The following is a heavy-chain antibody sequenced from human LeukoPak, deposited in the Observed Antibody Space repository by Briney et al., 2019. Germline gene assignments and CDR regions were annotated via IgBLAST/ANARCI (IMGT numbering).Heavy chain of an antibody. CDR2: IYYSGST. Sequence: SQTLSLTCTVSGGSISSGDYYWSWIRQPPGKGLEWIGYIYYSGSTCYNPSLKGRVTISVDTSKNQFSLKLSSVTAADTAVYYCARGRITGTAFDYWGQGTLVTVSS. D-gene: IGHD1-7*01. V-gene: IGHV4-30-4*01. J-gene: IGHJ4*02. CDR1: GGSISSGDYY. CDR3: ARGRITGTAFDY.